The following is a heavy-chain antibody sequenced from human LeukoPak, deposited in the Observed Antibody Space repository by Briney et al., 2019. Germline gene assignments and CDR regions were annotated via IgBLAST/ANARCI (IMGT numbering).Heavy chain of an antibody. J-gene: IGHJ4*02. CDR3: ARGVRIAVAGYIDY. Sequence: GGSLRLSCAASGFTFSSYAMHWVRQAPGKGLEWVAAISYDGSNKNYADSVKGRFTISRDNSKNTLYLQMNSLRAEGTTVYYCARGVRIAVAGYIDYWGQGTLVTVSS. D-gene: IGHD6-19*01. CDR1: GFTFSSYA. CDR2: ISYDGSNK. V-gene: IGHV3-30*04.